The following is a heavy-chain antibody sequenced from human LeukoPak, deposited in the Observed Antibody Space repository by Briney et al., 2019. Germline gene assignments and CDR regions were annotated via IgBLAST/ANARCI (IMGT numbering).Heavy chain of an antibody. J-gene: IGHJ5*02. CDR3: ASRAPWFDP. V-gene: IGHV3-30*02. Sequence: GGSLRLSCGAPGFTFSSYGMHWVRQAPGKGLEWVAFIRNDGRNKYYADSVKGRFTISRDNAKNSLYLQMNSLRAEDTAVYYCASRAPWFDPWGQGTLVTVSS. CDR1: GFTFSSYG. CDR2: IRNDGRNK.